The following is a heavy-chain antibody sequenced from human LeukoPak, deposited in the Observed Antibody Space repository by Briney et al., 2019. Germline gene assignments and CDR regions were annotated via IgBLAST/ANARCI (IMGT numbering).Heavy chain of an antibody. CDR1: GGSISSYY. CDR2: IYYSGST. J-gene: IGHJ5*02. V-gene: IGHV4-59*08. D-gene: IGHD6-19*01. CDR3: ARLASSGWYGPLNWFDP. Sequence: SETLSLTCTVSGGSISSYYWSWIRQPPGKGLEWIGYIYYSGSTNYNPSLKSRVTVSVDTSKNQFSLKLSSVTAADTAVYYCARLASSGWYGPLNWFDPWGQGTLVTVSS.